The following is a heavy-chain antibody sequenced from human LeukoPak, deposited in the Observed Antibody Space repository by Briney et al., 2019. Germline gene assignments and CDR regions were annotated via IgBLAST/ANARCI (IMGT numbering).Heavy chain of an antibody. CDR1: GFTFSSYG. CDR2: IWYDGSNK. Sequence: PGRSLRLSCAASGFTFSSYGMHWVRQAPGKGLEWVAVIWYDGSNKYYADSVKGRFTISRDNSKNTLYLQMNSLRAEDTAVYYCARDRNYWYRYYYGMDVWGQGTTVTVSS. CDR3: ARDRNYWYRYYYGMDV. J-gene: IGHJ6*02. D-gene: IGHD1-7*01. V-gene: IGHV3-33*01.